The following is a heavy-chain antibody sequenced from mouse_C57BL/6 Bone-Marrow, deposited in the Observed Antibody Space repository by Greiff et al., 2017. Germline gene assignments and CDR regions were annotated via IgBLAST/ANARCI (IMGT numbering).Heavy chain of an antibody. CDR1: GFTFSSYA. Sequence: EVMLVESGGGLVKPGGSLKLSCAASGFTFSSYAMSWVRQTPEKRLEWVATISDGGSYTYYPDTVKGRFTISRDNAKNTLYLQMSRLKSEDTAMYYCARGTYYYGSRRYFDVWGTGTTVTVSS. D-gene: IGHD1-1*01. J-gene: IGHJ1*03. V-gene: IGHV5-4*03. CDR2: ISDGGSYT. CDR3: ARGTYYYGSRRYFDV.